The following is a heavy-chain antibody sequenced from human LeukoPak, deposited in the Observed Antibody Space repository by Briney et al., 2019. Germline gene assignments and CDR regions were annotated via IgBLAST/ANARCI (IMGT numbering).Heavy chain of an antibody. Sequence: GGSLRLSCAASGFTFSSYGMHWVRQAPGKGLEWVAFIRYDGSNKYYADSVKGRFTISRDNSKNTLYLQMNSLRAEDTAVYYCAKDNRRALGILTGYYDGSAYFDYWGQGTQVTVSS. CDR2: IRYDGSNK. J-gene: IGHJ4*02. CDR1: GFTFSSYG. D-gene: IGHD3-9*01. V-gene: IGHV3-30*02. CDR3: AKDNRRALGILTGYYDGSAYFDY.